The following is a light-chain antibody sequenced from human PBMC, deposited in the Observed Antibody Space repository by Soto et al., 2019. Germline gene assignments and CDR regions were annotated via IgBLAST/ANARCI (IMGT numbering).Light chain of an antibody. CDR2: GAS. J-gene: IGKJ5*01. CDR3: QQYNGWPIT. CDR1: QSVSNSY. V-gene: IGKV3-15*01. Sequence: EIVLTQSPGTLSLSPGERATLSCRASQSVSNSYLAWYQQKPGQAPRLLIYGASTRATGFPARFSGSGSGTEFTLTISSLQSEDFAVYYCQQYNGWPITFGQGTRLEI.